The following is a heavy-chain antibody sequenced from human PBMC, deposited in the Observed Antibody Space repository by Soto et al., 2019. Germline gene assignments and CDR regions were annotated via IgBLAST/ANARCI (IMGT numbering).Heavy chain of an antibody. D-gene: IGHD3-16*01. V-gene: IGHV3-74*03. J-gene: IGHJ4*02. CDR3: ARDLGGPDY. CDR1: GFTLSAYW. CDR2: LSSDGFGT. Sequence: PGGSLRLSCAASGFTLSAYWMHWVRQAPGRGLEWVSRLSSDGFGTAYADSVKGRFHIYRDNARNTLFLQMNGLRAEDTAVYYCARDLGGPDYWGRGTLVTVSS.